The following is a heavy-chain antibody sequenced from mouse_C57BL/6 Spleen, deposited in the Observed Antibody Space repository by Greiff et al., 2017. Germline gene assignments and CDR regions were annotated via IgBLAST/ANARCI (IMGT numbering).Heavy chain of an antibody. Sequence: VQLQQPGAELVMPGASVKLSCKASGYTFTSYWIHWVKQRPGQGLEWIGEIDPSDSYTNYNQKFKGKSTLTVDKSSSTAYMQLSSLTSEDSAVYYCARSPPDYGSTYWYFDVWGTGTTVTVSS. CDR1: GYTFTSYW. J-gene: IGHJ1*03. CDR3: ARSPPDYGSTYWYFDV. CDR2: IDPSDSYT. D-gene: IGHD1-1*01. V-gene: IGHV1-69*01.